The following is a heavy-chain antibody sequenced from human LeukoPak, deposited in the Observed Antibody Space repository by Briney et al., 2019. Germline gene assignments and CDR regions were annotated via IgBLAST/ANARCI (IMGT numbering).Heavy chain of an antibody. D-gene: IGHD3-22*01. Sequence: RSLLLSCAASGFTFSSYAMHWVRQAPGKGLEWVAVISYDGSNKYYADSVKGRFTISRDNSKNTLYLQMNSLRAEDTAVYYCARANRYRNSSGLMWYFDYWGQGTLVTVSS. CDR1: GFTFSSYA. J-gene: IGHJ4*02. V-gene: IGHV3-30-3*01. CDR2: ISYDGSNK. CDR3: ARANRYRNSSGLMWYFDY.